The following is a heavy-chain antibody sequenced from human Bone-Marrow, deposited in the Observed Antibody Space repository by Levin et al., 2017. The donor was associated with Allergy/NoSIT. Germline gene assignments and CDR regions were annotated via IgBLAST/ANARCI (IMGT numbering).Heavy chain of an antibody. CDR3: AKAFGGVIVYYIDS. CDR2: ISWNSGSI. V-gene: IGHV3-9*01. J-gene: IGHJ4*02. Sequence: SLKISCAASGFTFDDYAMHWVQQAPGKGLEWVSGISWNSGSIGYADSVKGRFTISRDNAKNSLYLQMNSLRAEDTALYYCAKAFGGVIVYYIDSWGQGTLVTVSS. D-gene: IGHD3-16*02. CDR1: GFTFDDYA.